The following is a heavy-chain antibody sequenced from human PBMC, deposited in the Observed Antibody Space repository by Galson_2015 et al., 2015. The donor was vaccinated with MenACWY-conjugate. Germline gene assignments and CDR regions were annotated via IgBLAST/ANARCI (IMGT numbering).Heavy chain of an antibody. CDR1: GFAFGDYL. CDR2: IQSKNYGANT. J-gene: IGHJ3*01. D-gene: IGHD1-1*01. V-gene: IGHV3-49*03. Sequence: SLRLSCATSGFAFGDYLMGWFRQAPGRGLEWVGYIQSKNYGANTQYAASVKDRFTISRDDSKNTLYLQMSSLKTEDTAVYYCTTNWKMAFDLWGQGTMVTVSS. CDR3: TTNWKMAFDL.